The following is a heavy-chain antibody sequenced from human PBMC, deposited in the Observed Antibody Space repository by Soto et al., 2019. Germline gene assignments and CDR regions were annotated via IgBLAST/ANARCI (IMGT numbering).Heavy chain of an antibody. CDR2: ISYDGSNK. CDR3: ANPPTVGVITDY. V-gene: IGHV3-30*18. CDR1: GFTFSSYG. J-gene: IGHJ4*02. Sequence: QVQLVESGGGVVQPGRSLRLSCAASGFTFSSYGMHWVRQAPGKGLEWVAVISYDGSNKYYADSVKGRFTISRDNSKNKLYLKMNSMRAEDTAVYYCANPPTVGVITDYWGQGTLVTVSS. D-gene: IGHD3-22*01.